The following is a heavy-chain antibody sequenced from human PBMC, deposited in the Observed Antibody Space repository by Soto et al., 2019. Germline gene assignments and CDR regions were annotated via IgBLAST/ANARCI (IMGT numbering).Heavy chain of an antibody. CDR2: IYPGDSDT. Sequence: GESLKISCKGSGYSFTSYWIGWVRQMPGKGLEWMGIIYPGDSDTRYSPSFQGQVTISADKSISTAYLQWSSLKASDTAMYYCARHRRGSSGYEKGYYYYGMGVWGQGTTVT. CDR3: ARHRRGSSGYEKGYYYYGMGV. CDR1: GYSFTSYW. J-gene: IGHJ6*01. D-gene: IGHD6-13*01. V-gene: IGHV5-51*01.